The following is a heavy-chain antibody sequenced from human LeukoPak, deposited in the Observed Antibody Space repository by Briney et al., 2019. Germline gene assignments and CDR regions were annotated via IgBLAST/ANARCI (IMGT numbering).Heavy chain of an antibody. CDR3: ARVSGSYYHAFDI. V-gene: IGHV1-2*04. J-gene: IGHJ3*02. Sequence: ASVRVSCKASGYTFTVYYMHWVRQAPGQGLEWMGWINPNSGGTNYAQKFQGWVTMTRDTSISTAYMELSRLRSDDTAVYYCARVSGSYYHAFDIWGQGTMVTVSS. CDR2: INPNSGGT. D-gene: IGHD1-26*01. CDR1: GYTFTVYY.